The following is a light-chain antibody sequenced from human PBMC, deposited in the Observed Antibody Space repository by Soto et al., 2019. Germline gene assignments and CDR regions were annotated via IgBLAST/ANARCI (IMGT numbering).Light chain of an antibody. CDR1: SSDVGGYNY. CDR3: SSDAGRPRYV. J-gene: IGLJ1*01. V-gene: IGLV2-11*01. CDR2: DVS. Sequence: QSALTQPRSVSGSPGQSVTISCTGTSSDVGGYNYVSWYQQHPGKAPKVMIYDVSESTSGVPSRFSGSKSGNTASLTISGLQSDYDDEYYCSSDAGRPRYVLGTGTKVTVL.